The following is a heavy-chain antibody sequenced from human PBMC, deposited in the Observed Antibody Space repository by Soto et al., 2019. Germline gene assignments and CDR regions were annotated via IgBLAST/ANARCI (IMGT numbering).Heavy chain of an antibody. Sequence: GESLKISCKCSGYTFTVHWISWVRQMPGKGLDGMGRIDPSDSYTDYSPTVQGHVTMSADKSINTAYLQWSSLQRSDTDVYYCTRNTGDDWRLDYGGHGTLVTVSS. CDR2: IDPSDSYT. CDR3: TRNTGDDWRLDY. J-gene: IGHJ4*01. V-gene: IGHV5-10-1*01. CDR1: GYTFTVHW. D-gene: IGHD1-1*01.